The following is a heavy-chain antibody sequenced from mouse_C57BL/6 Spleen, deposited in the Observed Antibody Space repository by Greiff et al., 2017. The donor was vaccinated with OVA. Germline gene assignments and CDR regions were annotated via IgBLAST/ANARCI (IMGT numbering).Heavy chain of an antibody. V-gene: IGHV3-6*01. CDR3: AKDSSGLYYFDY. CDR1: GYSITSGYY. D-gene: IGHD3-2*02. J-gene: IGHJ2*01. CDR2: ISYDGSN. Sequence: VQLQQSGPGLVKPSQSLSLTCSVTGYSITSGYYWNWIRQFPGNKLEWMGYISYDGSNNYNPSLKNRISITRDTSKNQFFLKLNSVTTEDTATYYCAKDSSGLYYFDYWGQGTTLTVSS.